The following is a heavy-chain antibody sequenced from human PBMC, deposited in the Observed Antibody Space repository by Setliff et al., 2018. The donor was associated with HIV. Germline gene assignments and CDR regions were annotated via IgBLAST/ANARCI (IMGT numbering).Heavy chain of an antibody. V-gene: IGHV4-59*11. J-gene: IGHJ5*02. CDR2: IYYSRNT. D-gene: IGHD2-2*01. CDR3: ARDPGGLYCTSASCQGGCFDP. CDR1: GGSINSHY. Sequence: ETLSLTCTVSGGSINSHYWSWVRQPPGKGLEWIGSIYYSRNTNYNPSLKSRVTISVETSKNQFSLKLNSVTAADTAVYYCARDPGGLYCTSASCQGGCFDPWGQGTLVTVS.